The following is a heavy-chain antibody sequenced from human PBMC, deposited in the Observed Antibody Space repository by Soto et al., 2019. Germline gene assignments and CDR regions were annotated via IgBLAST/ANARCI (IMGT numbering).Heavy chain of an antibody. CDR1: GFTFSSYA. V-gene: IGHV3-23*01. Sequence: EVQLLESGGGLGQPGGSLRLSCAASGFTFSSYAMSWVRQAPGKGLEWISGISGSGAFTDNADSVKGRFTISRDNSKSTCYQKRKTRGANNTALYYGAKGGGKGGAFYYYSYERAVGGKGT. D-gene: IGHD3-22*01. J-gene: IGHJ6*03. CDR3: AKGGGKGGAFYYYSYERAV. CDR2: ISGSGAFT.